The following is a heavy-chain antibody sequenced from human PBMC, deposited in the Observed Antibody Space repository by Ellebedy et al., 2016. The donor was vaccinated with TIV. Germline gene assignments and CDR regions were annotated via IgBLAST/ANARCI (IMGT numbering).Heavy chain of an antibody. CDR2: IQQDGSDK. D-gene: IGHD5-12*01. V-gene: IGHV3-7*03. Sequence: GGSLRLXCAASGFTFSGYWMSWVRQAPGKGLEWVANIQQDGSDKYYVDSVKGRFTISRDNARSSLYLQMNSLRAEDTAMYYCAKDNYVGYDWLGGNSFDSWGQGTLVTVSS. CDR3: AKDNYVGYDWLGGNSFDS. J-gene: IGHJ4*02. CDR1: GFTFSGYW.